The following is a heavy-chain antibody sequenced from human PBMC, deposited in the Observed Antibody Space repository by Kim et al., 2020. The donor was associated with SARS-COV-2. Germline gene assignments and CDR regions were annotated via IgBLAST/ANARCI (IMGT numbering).Heavy chain of an antibody. Sequence: SETLSLTCTVSGGSISSSSYYWGWIRQPPGKGLEWIGSVYYSGSTYYNPSLKSRVTISVDTSKNQFSLKLSSVTAADTAVYYCARQAGYDILTGYYLTGSFDYWGQGTLVTVSS. D-gene: IGHD3-9*01. CDR3: ARQAGYDILTGYYLTGSFDY. CDR1: GGSISSSSYY. CDR2: VYYSGST. J-gene: IGHJ4*02. V-gene: IGHV4-39*01.